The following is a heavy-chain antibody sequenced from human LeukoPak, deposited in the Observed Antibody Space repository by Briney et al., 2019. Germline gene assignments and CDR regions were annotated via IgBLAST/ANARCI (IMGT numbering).Heavy chain of an antibody. Sequence: GGSLRLSCAASGFTLSSYAMSWVRQAPGKGLEGVSDISGSGGSTYYADSVKGRFTISRDNSKHTLYLQMHSLRAEDTAVYYCAKESFGYYDSSGLDFWGQGTLVTVSS. CDR3: AKESFGYYDSSGLDF. CDR1: GFTLSSYA. D-gene: IGHD3-22*01. V-gene: IGHV3-23*01. J-gene: IGHJ4*02. CDR2: ISGSGGST.